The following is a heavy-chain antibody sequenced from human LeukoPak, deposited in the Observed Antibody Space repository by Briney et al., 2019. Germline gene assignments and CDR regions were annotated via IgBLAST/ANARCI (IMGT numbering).Heavy chain of an antibody. V-gene: IGHV3-23*01. CDR2: ISNNGGST. CDR1: GFTFSSYS. CDR3: AKDIAAAKPYYFDY. Sequence: PGGSLRLSCAASGFTFSSYSMSWVRQPPGKGLEWVSGISNNGGSTYYADSVKGRFAISRDNSKNMLYLQMSSLRAEDTAVYYCAKDIAAAKPYYFDYWGQGSLVTASS. J-gene: IGHJ4*02. D-gene: IGHD6-13*01.